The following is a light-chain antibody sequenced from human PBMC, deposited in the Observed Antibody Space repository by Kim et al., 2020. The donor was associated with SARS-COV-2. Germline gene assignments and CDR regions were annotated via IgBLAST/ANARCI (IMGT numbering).Light chain of an antibody. J-gene: IGLJ1*01. CDR2: YDS. CDR3: QVWDSSSDQFV. V-gene: IGLV3-21*04. CDR1: IFGCNS. Sequence: GMPCRVSGRRMIFGCNSEHLYLQKPAQAPVLDFYYDSERTSGIRERFSASNYGKTAALTSSMVESGDGADYYCQVWDSSSDQFVFGTGTKVTV.